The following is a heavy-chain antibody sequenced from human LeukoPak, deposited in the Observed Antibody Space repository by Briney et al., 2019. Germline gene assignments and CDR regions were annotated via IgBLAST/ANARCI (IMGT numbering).Heavy chain of an antibody. CDR3: ALQWQQLVHEYFQH. V-gene: IGHV3-23*01. CDR1: GFTFSSYA. J-gene: IGHJ1*01. CDR2: ISGSGGST. Sequence: PGGSLRLSCAASGFTFSSYAMSWVRQAPGKGLEWVSAISGSGGSTYYADSVKGRFTISRDNSKNTLYLQMNSLRAEDTAVYYCALQWQQLVHEYFQHCGQGTLVTVSS. D-gene: IGHD6-13*01.